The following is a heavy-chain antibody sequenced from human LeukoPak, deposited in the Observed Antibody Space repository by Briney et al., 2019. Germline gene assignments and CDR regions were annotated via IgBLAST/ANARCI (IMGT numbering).Heavy chain of an antibody. CDR1: GFIVSNKY. D-gene: IGHD3-22*01. V-gene: IGHV3-53*01. Sequence: PGGSLRLSCAASGFIVSNKYMTWVRQAPGKGLEWVSVIYSGGSTYYADSVKGRFTISRDNSKNTLYLQMNSLRAEDTAVYYCASYDSTKLGYFDYWGQGTLVTVSS. CDR2: IYSGGST. J-gene: IGHJ4*02. CDR3: ASYDSTKLGYFDY.